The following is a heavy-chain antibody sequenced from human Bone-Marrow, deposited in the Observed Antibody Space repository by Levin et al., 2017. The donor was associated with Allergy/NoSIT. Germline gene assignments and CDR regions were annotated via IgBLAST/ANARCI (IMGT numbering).Heavy chain of an antibody. V-gene: IGHV3-23*01. J-gene: IGHJ4*02. D-gene: IGHD3-10*01. Sequence: GGSLRLSCAASGFPFSSYAMTWVRQAPGKGLEWVSAISGSGATTYYADSVKGRFTISRDNSKNTLFLQMNSLRAEDTAIYYCAKNQGVGETLAFGEFFCDHWGQGTLVTVPS. CDR1: GFPFSSYA. CDR2: ISGSGATT. CDR3: AKNQGVGETLAFGEFFCDH.